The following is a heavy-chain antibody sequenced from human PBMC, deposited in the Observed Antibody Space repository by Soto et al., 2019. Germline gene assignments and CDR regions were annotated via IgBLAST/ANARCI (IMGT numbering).Heavy chain of an antibody. D-gene: IGHD3-10*01. V-gene: IGHV6-1*01. CDR2: TYYRSKWSF. Sequence: SQTLSLTCAISGDSVSSDTGAWNWIRQSPSRGLEWLGRTYYRSKWSFDYAISVKSRITIDPDTSKNQFSLHLDSLTPEDTAVYYCAGVTWFRAMEVWGQGTPVTVSS. J-gene: IGHJ6*02. CDR3: AGVTWFRAMEV. CDR1: GDSVSSDTGA.